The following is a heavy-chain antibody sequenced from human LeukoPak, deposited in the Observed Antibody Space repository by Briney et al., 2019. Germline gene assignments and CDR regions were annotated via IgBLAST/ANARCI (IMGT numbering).Heavy chain of an antibody. V-gene: IGHV3-33*08. CDR2: LRYDGSNK. Sequence: GGSLRLSCAASGFTFSSYAMSWVRQAPGRGLEWVAFLRYDGSNKYYADSVKGRFTISRDNSKNTLYLQMNSLRAEDTAVYYCARKGVKTKSFDYWGQGTLVTVSS. CDR3: ARKGVKTKSFDY. D-gene: IGHD3-16*01. J-gene: IGHJ4*02. CDR1: GFTFSSYA.